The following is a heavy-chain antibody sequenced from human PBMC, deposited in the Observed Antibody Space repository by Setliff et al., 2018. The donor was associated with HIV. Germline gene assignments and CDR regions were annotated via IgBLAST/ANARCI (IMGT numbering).Heavy chain of an antibody. CDR2: ISRGGDSI. CDR3: ARLYDRYDDSGYYHPVQALSY. J-gene: IGHJ4*02. Sequence: PGGSLRLSCAASGFTFSSYEMNWVRQAPGKGLQWVAYISRGGDSIFYEDSVKGRFTISRDNARNSLYLQMNSLTVEDTGVYYCARLYDRYDDSGYYHPVQALSYWGQGAQVTVSS. V-gene: IGHV3-48*03. D-gene: IGHD3-3*01. CDR1: GFTFSSYE.